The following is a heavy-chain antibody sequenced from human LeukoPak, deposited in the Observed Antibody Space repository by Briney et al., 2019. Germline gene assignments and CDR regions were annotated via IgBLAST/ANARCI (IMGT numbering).Heavy chain of an antibody. CDR3: AKGITILDY. Sequence: LEWVSAISGSGGSTYYADSVKGRFTISRDNSKNTLYLQMNSLRAEDTAVYYCAKGITILDYWGQGTLVTVSS. V-gene: IGHV3-23*01. D-gene: IGHD3-3*01. CDR2: ISGSGGST. J-gene: IGHJ4*02.